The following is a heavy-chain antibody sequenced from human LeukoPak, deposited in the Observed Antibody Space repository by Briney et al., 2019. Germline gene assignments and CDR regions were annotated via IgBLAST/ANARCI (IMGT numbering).Heavy chain of an antibody. CDR2: ISGSGGST. CDR1: GFTFSSYA. V-gene: IGHV3-23*01. Sequence: GGSLRLSCAASGFTFSSYAMSWVRQVPGKGLEWVSAISGSGGSTYYADSVKGRFTISRDNSKNTLYLQMNSLRAEDTAVYYCAKNGPHLYYDSSGYYYFDYWGQGTLVTVSS. CDR3: AKNGPHLYYDSSGYYYFDY. J-gene: IGHJ4*02. D-gene: IGHD3-22*01.